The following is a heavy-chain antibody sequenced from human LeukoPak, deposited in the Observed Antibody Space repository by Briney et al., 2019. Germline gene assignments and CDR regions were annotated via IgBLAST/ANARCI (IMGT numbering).Heavy chain of an antibody. CDR2: IYISGST. V-gene: IGHV4-61*02. CDR1: GGSISSSSHY. J-gene: IGHJ4*02. CDR3: ARALNPLTGTYYFDY. D-gene: IGHD4/OR15-4a*01. Sequence: PSETLSLTCTVSGGSISSSSHYWTWIRQPAGKGLEWIGRIYISGSTNYSPSLKSRVTMSVDTSKNQFSLNLISVTAADTAVYYCARALNPLTGTYYFDYWGQGTLVTVSS.